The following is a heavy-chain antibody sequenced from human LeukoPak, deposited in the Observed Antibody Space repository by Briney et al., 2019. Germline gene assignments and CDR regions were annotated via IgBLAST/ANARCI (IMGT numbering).Heavy chain of an antibody. CDR2: ISGSGGST. D-gene: IGHD2-15*01. CDR3: AKVGYCSGGSCYYPPSDFDY. V-gene: IGHV3-23*01. Sequence: PGGSLRLSCAAPGFTVSSNYMSWVRQAPGKGLEWVSAISGSGGSTYYADSVKGRFTISRDNSKNTLYLQMNSLRAEDTAVYYCAKVGYCSGGSCYYPPSDFDYWGQGTLVTVSS. J-gene: IGHJ4*02. CDR1: GFTVSSNY.